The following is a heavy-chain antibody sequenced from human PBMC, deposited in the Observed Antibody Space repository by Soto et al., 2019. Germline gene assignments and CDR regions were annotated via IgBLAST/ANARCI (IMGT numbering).Heavy chain of an antibody. J-gene: IGHJ4*02. CDR3: AKDLILYRREATNSWDY. V-gene: IGHV3-30*18. D-gene: IGHD2-15*01. CDR2: ISYDGNNK. Sequence: VQLVESGGGVVQPGRSLRLSCAASGFTFSTYGIHWVRQAPGKGLEWVAVISYDGNNKYYADSVKGRFTISRDNSKKMLYLQMNSLRAEDTAVYYCAKDLILYRREATNSWDYWGQGTLVTVSS. CDR1: GFTFSTYG.